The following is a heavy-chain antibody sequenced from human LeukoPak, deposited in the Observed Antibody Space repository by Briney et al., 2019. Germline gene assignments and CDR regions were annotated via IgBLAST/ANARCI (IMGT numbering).Heavy chain of an antibody. Sequence: ASVKVSCKASGYTFTGYYMHWVRQAPGQGLEWMGWSNPNSGGTNYAQKFQGRVTMTRDTSISTAYMELSRLRSDDTAVYYCARRGAGAAAGPRARFYFDYWGQGTLVTVSS. V-gene: IGHV1-2*02. J-gene: IGHJ4*02. CDR2: SNPNSGGT. CDR3: ARRGAGAAAGPRARFYFDY. CDR1: GYTFTGYY. D-gene: IGHD6-13*01.